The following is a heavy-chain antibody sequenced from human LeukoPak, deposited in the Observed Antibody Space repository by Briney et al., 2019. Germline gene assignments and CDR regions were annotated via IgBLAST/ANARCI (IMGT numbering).Heavy chain of an antibody. J-gene: IGHJ4*02. Sequence: PGGSLRLSCAASGFTFSSYAMHSVRQAPGKGLEWVAVISYDGSNKYYADSVKGRFTISRDNSKNTLYLQMNSLRAEDTAVYYCARVNVRYVDWLGFDYWGQGTLVTVSS. CDR3: ARVNVRYVDWLGFDY. CDR1: GFTFSSYA. V-gene: IGHV3-30*04. CDR2: ISYDGSNK. D-gene: IGHD3-9*01.